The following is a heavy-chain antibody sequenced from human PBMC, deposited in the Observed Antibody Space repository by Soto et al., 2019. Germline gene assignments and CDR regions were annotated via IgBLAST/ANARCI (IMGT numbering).Heavy chain of an antibody. D-gene: IGHD3-3*01. Sequence: PSETLSLTCTVSGGSISSYYWSWIRQPPGKGLEWIGYIYYSGSTNYNPSLKSRVTISVDTSKNQFSLKLSSVTAADTAVYYCARHDFWSGQGAFDIWGQGTMVTVSS. V-gene: IGHV4-59*08. CDR1: GGSISSYY. CDR2: IYYSGST. CDR3: ARHDFWSGQGAFDI. J-gene: IGHJ3*02.